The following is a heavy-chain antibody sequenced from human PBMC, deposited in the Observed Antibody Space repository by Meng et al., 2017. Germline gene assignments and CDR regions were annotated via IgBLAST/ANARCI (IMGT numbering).Heavy chain of an antibody. J-gene: IGHJ3*01. CDR2: IYPGVSDT. V-gene: IGHV5-51*01. CDR1: GYSFISYW. D-gene: IGHD3-22*01. Sequence: GESLNISCKGSGYSFISYWIGWVRQMPGKGLEWMGIIYPGVSDTRYSPPSQGQVTMSVDKSTNAAYLQWSSLKASDTAMYYCARDIRSDSSGYNDEDYKFELWGQGTMVTVSS. CDR3: ARDIRSDSSGYNDEDYKFEL.